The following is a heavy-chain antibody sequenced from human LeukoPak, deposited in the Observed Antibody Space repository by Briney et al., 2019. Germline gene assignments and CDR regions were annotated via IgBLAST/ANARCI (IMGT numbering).Heavy chain of an antibody. Sequence: PGGSLRLSCAASGFTLSDYWMNWVRQVPGKGPVWVSHISPDGRNIAYADSVKGRFTISRDSAKNTLCLQMNSLRVGDTTVYYCVRDGGGTTPYDCWGQGTLVTVSS. CDR1: GFTLSDYW. D-gene: IGHD1-7*01. CDR2: ISPDGRNI. V-gene: IGHV3-74*01. CDR3: VRDGGGTTPYDC. J-gene: IGHJ4*02.